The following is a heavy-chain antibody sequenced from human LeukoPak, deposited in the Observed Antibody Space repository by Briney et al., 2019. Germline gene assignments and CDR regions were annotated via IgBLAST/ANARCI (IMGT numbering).Heavy chain of an antibody. D-gene: IGHD5-18*01. Sequence: GGSLRLSCAVSGFTFSSYWMHWVRQAPGKGLVWVSRVNSDGSSTTYADSVKGRFTTSRDNAKNTLYLQMNSLRAEDTAVYYCGRIKGSSYDYWGQGTLFTVSS. CDR1: GFTFSSYW. J-gene: IGHJ4*02. CDR2: VNSDGSST. V-gene: IGHV3-74*01. CDR3: GRIKGSSYDY.